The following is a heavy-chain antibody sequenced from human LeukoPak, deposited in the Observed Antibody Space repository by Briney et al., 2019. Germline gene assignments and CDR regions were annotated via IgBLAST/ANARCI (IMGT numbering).Heavy chain of an antibody. Sequence: KESGPTLVKPTQTLTLTCTFSGFSLSTSGVGVGWIRQPPGKALEWLALIYWNDDKRYSPSLKSRLTITKDTSKNQVVLTMTNMAPVDTATYYCAHRPIAAAGTKVFDPWGQGTLVTVSS. D-gene: IGHD6-13*01. CDR3: AHRPIAAAGTKVFDP. J-gene: IGHJ5*02. V-gene: IGHV2-5*01. CDR2: IYWNDDK. CDR1: GFSLSTSGVG.